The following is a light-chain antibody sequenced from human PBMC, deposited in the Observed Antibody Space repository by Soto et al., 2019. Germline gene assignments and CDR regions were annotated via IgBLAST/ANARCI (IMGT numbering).Light chain of an antibody. CDR3: QQYYSSPPLT. V-gene: IGKV4-1*01. Sequence: DIVMTQSPDSLAVSLGERATINCKSSQNVLYSSNNKNYLAWYQQKPGQPPKLLIYWASTRESGIPDRFSGSGSGTEFTLTISSLQAEDVAVYYCQQYYSSPPLTFGGGTKVEIK. J-gene: IGKJ4*01. CDR2: WAS. CDR1: QNVLYSSNNKNY.